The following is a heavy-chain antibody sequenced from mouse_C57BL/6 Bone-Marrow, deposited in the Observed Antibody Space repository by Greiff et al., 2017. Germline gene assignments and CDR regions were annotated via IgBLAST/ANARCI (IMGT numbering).Heavy chain of an antibody. CDR2: ISDGGSYT. J-gene: IGHJ3*01. CDR1: GFTFSSYA. Sequence: DVKLVESGGGLVKPGGSLKLSCAASGFTFSSYAMSWVRQTPEKRLEWVATISDGGSYTYYPDNVKGRFTISRDNAKNNLYLQMSHLKSEDTAMYYCARDWGYSAWFAYWSQGTLVTVSA. CDR3: ARDWGYSAWFAY. V-gene: IGHV5-4*01. D-gene: IGHD2-3*01.